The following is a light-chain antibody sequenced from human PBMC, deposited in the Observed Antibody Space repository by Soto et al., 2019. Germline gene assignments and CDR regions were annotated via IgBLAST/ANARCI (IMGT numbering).Light chain of an antibody. V-gene: IGKV3-20*01. Sequence: EIVLTQSPGTLSLSPGERATLSCRASQSVSSSYLAWYQQKPGQAPRLLIYGASNRATGIPDSFSVSASGTDFTLTISSLEPEDFAVYFCQHYGTSALFGPGTKVDIK. CDR3: QHYGTSAL. J-gene: IGKJ3*01. CDR2: GAS. CDR1: QSVSSSY.